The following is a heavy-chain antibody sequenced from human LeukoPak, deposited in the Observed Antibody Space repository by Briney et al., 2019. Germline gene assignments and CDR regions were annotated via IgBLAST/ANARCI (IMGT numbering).Heavy chain of an antibody. Sequence: GGSPRLSCAASGFTFSSYAMSWVRQAPRKGLEWVSAISGSGGSTYYADSVKGRFTISRDNSKNTLYLQMNSLRAEDTAVYYCAKGSTMVRAYMDVWGKGTTVTVSS. J-gene: IGHJ6*03. V-gene: IGHV3-23*01. CDR2: ISGSGGST. CDR3: AKGSTMVRAYMDV. CDR1: GFTFSSYA. D-gene: IGHD3-10*01.